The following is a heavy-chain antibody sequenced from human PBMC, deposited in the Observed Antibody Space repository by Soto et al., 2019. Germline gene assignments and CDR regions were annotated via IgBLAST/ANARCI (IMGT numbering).Heavy chain of an antibody. J-gene: IGHJ6*03. CDR2: IYYSGST. V-gene: IGHV4-59*01. CDR1: GGSISSYY. Sequence: ETLSLTCTVSGGSISSYYWSWIRQPPGKGLEWIGYIYYSGSTNYNPSLKSRVTISVDTSKNQFSLKLSSVTAADTAVYYCARDGRYSGYDGPRRSYYYMDVWGKGTTVTVSS. D-gene: IGHD5-12*01. CDR3: ARDGRYSGYDGPRRSYYYMDV.